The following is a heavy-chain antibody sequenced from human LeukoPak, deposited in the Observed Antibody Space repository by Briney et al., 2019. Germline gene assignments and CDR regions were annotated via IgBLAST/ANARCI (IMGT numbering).Heavy chain of an antibody. CDR2: ISYNGNNE. CDR3: ASPAGYSSSWGNFDY. CDR1: GFTFSSHA. D-gene: IGHD6-13*01. J-gene: IGHJ4*02. V-gene: IGHV3-30*04. Sequence: GGSLRFSCAASGFTFSSHAMHWVRQAPGKGLEWVAVISYNGNNEYYADSVKGRFTISRDNSKNTLYLQMNSLRAEDTAVYYCASPAGYSSSWGNFDYWGQGTLVTV.